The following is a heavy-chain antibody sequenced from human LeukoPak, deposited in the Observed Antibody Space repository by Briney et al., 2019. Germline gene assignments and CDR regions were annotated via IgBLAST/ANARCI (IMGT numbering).Heavy chain of an antibody. CDR3: AAVIDY. J-gene: IGHJ4*02. CDR1: GFTLNSDA. CDR2: INAGST. Sequence: PGGSLRLSCAASGFTLNSDAMSWVRQAPGKGLEWVSAINAGSTHYAGSVKGRFTISRDNAKNSVFLQMNSLRAEDTAVYYCAAVIDYWGQGTLVTVSS. V-gene: IGHV3-23*01.